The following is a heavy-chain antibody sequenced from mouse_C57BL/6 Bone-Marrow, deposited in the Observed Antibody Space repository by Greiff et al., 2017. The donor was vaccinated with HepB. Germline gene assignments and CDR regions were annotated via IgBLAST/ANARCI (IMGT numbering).Heavy chain of an antibody. CDR2: ISGGGGNT. V-gene: IGHV5-9*01. Sequence: EVNLVESGGGLVKPGGSLKISCAASGFTFSSYTMSWVRQTPEKRLEWVATISGGGGNTYYPDSVKGRFTISRDNAKNTLYLQMSSLRSEDTALYYCASRGLRLDYWGQGTTLTVSS. CDR3: ASRGLRLDY. CDR1: GFTFSSYT. D-gene: IGHD2-4*01. J-gene: IGHJ2*01.